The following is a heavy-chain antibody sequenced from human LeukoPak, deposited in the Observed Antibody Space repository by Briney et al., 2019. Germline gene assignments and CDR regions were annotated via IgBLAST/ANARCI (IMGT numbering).Heavy chain of an antibody. V-gene: IGHV4-4*08. D-gene: IGHD1-14*01. J-gene: IGHJ3*02. Sequence: PSETLSLTCTVSSGSISSYYWSWIRQPPGKGLEWIGYIYTSGSTNYNPSLKSRVTISVDTSKNQFSLKLSSVTAADTAVYYCASPDGAFDIWGQGTMVTVSS. CDR3: ASPDGAFDI. CDR2: IYTSGST. CDR1: SGSISSYY.